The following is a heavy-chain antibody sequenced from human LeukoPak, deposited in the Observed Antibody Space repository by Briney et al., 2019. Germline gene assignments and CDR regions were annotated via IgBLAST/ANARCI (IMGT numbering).Heavy chain of an antibody. CDR3: ARAREQIDY. CDR1: GFTFSSYG. J-gene: IGHJ4*02. V-gene: IGHV3-33*01. CDR2: IWYDGSNK. Sequence: GRSLRLSCAASGFTFSSYGMHWVRQAPGKGLEWVAVIWYDGSNKYYADSVKGRLTISRDNSKNTLYLQMNSLRAEDTAVYYYARAREQIDYWGQGTLVTVSS. D-gene: IGHD1-26*01.